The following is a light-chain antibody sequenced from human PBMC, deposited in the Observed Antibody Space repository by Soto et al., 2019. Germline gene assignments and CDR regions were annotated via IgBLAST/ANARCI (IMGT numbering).Light chain of an antibody. CDR3: SSYTSCSTPVV. J-gene: IGLJ2*01. V-gene: IGLV2-14*01. Sequence: QSVLTQPASVSGSPGQSITISCTGTSSDFGGYNYVSWYQQHPGKAPKLMIYDVSNRPSGVSNRFSGSKSGNTASLTISGLQAEDEADYYCSSYTSCSTPVVFGGGTKLTVL. CDR1: SSDFGGYNY. CDR2: DVS.